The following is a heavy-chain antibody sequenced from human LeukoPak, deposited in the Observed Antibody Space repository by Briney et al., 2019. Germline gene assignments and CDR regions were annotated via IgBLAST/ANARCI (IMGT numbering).Heavy chain of an antibody. CDR3: AKQWLEDWYFDL. CDR1: GFTFSSYG. V-gene: IGHV3-30*18. Sequence: AGGSLRLSCAASGFTFSSYGMHWVRQAPGKGLEWVAVISYDGSNKYYADSVKGRFTISRDNSKNTLYPQMNSLRAEDTAVYYCAKQWLEDWYFDLWGRGTLVTVSS. J-gene: IGHJ2*01. CDR2: ISYDGSNK. D-gene: IGHD6-19*01.